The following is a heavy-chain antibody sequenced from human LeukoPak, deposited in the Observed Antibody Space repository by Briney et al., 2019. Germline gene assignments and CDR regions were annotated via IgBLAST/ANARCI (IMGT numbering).Heavy chain of an antibody. Sequence: GRSLRLSCAASGFIFRNYAMHWVRQAPGKGLEWVAAISYDGSIKDYADSVKGRFTISRDNSQNTLDLQMNSLRGEDTGVYYCARGHGGDTWGQGTLVTVSS. D-gene: IGHD2-21*01. J-gene: IGHJ5*02. CDR1: GFIFRNYA. CDR2: ISYDGSIK. CDR3: ARGHGGDT. V-gene: IGHV3-30-3*01.